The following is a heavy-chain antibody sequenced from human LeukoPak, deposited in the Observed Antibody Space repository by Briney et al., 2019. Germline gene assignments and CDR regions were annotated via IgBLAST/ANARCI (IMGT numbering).Heavy chain of an antibody. CDR3: ARIPRFYYDRSGDFDY. J-gene: IGHJ4*02. Sequence: PGGSLRLSCAVPGFTFSSYAMSWVRQAPGKGLEWVSTIGRSGGDAYYADSVKGRFAVSRDNSKNTLHLQMNSLRAEDTAVYYCARIPRFYYDRSGDFDYWAQGTLVTVSS. CDR2: IGRSGGDA. CDR1: GFTFSSYA. D-gene: IGHD3-22*01. V-gene: IGHV3-23*01.